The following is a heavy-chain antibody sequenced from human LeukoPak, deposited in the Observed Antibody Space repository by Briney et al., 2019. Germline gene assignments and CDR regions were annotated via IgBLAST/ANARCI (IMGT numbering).Heavy chain of an antibody. D-gene: IGHD1-1*01. CDR1: GGSFSSGRYY. Sequence: SETLSLTCTVSGGSFSSGRYYWSWIRQPAGKGLEWIGEINHSGSTNYNPSLKSRVTISVDTSKNQFSLKLSSVTAADTAVYYCARLFEGASVERHHYYYMDVWGKGTTVTISS. CDR3: ARLFEGASVERHHYYYMDV. J-gene: IGHJ6*03. V-gene: IGHV4-61*10. CDR2: INHSGST.